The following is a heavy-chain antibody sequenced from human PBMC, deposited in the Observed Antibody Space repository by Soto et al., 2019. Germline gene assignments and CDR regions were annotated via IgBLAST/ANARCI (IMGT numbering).Heavy chain of an antibody. CDR1: GFSLTTNGLG. D-gene: IGHD3-10*01. V-gene: IGHV2-5*02. Sequence: QITLRESGPPLLRPTQTLTLTCSISGFSLTTNGLGVGWIRQPPGKALEWLALIYWDDEQRYSPSLRSRLTITTDTSRNEVVLTLTDVDPVDTATYYCARSPDYYGPAFDYWGQGILVTVSS. J-gene: IGHJ4*02. CDR3: ARSPDYYGPAFDY. CDR2: IYWDDEQ.